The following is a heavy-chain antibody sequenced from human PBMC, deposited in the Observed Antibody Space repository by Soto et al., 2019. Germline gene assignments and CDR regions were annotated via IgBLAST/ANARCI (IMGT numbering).Heavy chain of an antibody. D-gene: IGHD3-16*02. CDR2: IKSKASGGTA. CDR1: GLTFSHAW. CDR3: HKDRPLTGGGVIAT. J-gene: IGHJ3*01. Sequence: EVQLVESGGGLVKPGGSLRLSCVASGLTFSHAWMTWVRQSPGKGPEWVGVIKSKASGGTADYAAPVKGRFILSRDDSKNRVYLQMNSRKIEDTAVYYCHKDRPLTGGGVIATWGQGTKVTVSS. V-gene: IGHV3-15*01.